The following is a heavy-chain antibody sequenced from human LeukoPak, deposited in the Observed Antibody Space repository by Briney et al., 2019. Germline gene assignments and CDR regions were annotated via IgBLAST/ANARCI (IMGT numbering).Heavy chain of an antibody. J-gene: IGHJ6*04. Sequence: GGSLRLSCAASGFTFSSYGMHWVRQAPGKGLEWVAVISYDGSNKYYADSVKGRFTISRDNSKSTLYLQMNSLRAEDTAVYYCAKGDPYYGMDVWGKGTTVTVSS. CDR2: ISYDGSNK. CDR3: AKGDPYYGMDV. V-gene: IGHV3-30*18. CDR1: GFTFSSYG.